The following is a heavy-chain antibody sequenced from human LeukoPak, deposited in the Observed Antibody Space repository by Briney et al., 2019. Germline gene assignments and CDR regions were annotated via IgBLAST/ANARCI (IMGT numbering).Heavy chain of an antibody. V-gene: IGHV3-66*01. D-gene: IGHD6-13*01. J-gene: IGHJ4*02. Sequence: PGGSLRLSCAASGFTVSTNYMGWDRQAPGKGLEWVSVLYGGGSTYYADSVKGRFTISKDNSKNTLFLQMDSLRAEDTAVYYCARGLGRSIGSCYFDCWGQGALVTVSS. CDR1: GFTVSTNY. CDR3: ARGLGRSIGSCYFDC. CDR2: LYGGGST.